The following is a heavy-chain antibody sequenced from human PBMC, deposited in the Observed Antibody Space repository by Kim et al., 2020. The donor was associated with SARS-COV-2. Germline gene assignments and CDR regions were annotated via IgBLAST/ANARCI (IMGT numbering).Heavy chain of an antibody. D-gene: IGHD3-22*01. V-gene: IGHV3-74*01. Sequence: VKGRLTISRDNAKNTLYLQMNSLRAEDTAVYYCAREYHSSGYYYSEYFQHWGQGTLVTVSS. J-gene: IGHJ1*01. CDR3: AREYHSSGYYYSEYFQH.